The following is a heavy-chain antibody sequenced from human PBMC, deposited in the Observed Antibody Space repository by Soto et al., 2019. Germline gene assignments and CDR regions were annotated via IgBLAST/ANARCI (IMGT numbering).Heavy chain of an antibody. CDR3: ATLSSFGTPEYYFDY. CDR2: IIPILGIA. J-gene: IGHJ4*02. CDR1: AGTFSSYT. D-gene: IGHD3-10*01. Sequence: GASVNVYCKPSAGTFSSYTTSWVRQAPGQGLEWMGRIIPILGIANYAQKFQGRVTITADKSTSTAYMELSSLRSEDTAVYYCATLSSFGTPEYYFDYWGQGTLVTVSS. V-gene: IGHV1-69*02.